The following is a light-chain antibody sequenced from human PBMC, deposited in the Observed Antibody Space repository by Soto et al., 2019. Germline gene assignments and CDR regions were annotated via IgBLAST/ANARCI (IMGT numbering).Light chain of an antibody. CDR3: PVFGFSPT. CDR1: QILTNNS. Sequence: EIVLTQSLATSSLTNGERVTLSCGARQILTNNSLAWYQQRPGLAPRLLIFDASTRASGVPDRFSGSGSGTDFTLTFSFLEAEDFVLYTVPVFGFSPTFGAGPKVDLK. J-gene: IGKJ4*01. CDR2: DAS. V-gene: IGKV3D-20*01.